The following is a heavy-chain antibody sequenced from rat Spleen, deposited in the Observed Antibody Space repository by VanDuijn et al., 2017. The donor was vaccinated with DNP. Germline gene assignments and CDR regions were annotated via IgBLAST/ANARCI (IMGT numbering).Heavy chain of an antibody. CDR3: TGGGSYIYPFTY. Sequence: QVQLRESGPGLVQPSQILSLTCTVSGFSLSNFGINWVRQPPGKGLEWIAAISSAGNTFYNSALKSRLSFSSDPSKSQVFLQMDSLQTEDTASYFCTGGGSYIYPFTYWGQGTLVTVSS. CDR1: GFSLSNFG. V-gene: IGHV2S12*01. D-gene: IGHD1-2*01. CDR2: ISSAGNT. J-gene: IGHJ3*01.